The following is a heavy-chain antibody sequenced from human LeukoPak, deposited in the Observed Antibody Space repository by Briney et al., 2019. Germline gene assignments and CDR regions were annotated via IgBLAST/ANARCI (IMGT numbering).Heavy chain of an antibody. V-gene: IGHV3-23*01. CDR3: AKDLFGGLPPYYYDSSGYVAFDI. CDR1: GFTFSSYA. CDR2: ISGSGGST. J-gene: IGHJ3*02. Sequence: GGSLRLSCAASGFTFSSYAMSWVRQAPGKGLEWVSAISGSGGSTYYADSVKGRFTISRDNSKNTLYLQMDSLRAEDTAVYYCAKDLFGGLPPYYYDSSGYVAFDIWGQGTVVTVSS. D-gene: IGHD3-22*01.